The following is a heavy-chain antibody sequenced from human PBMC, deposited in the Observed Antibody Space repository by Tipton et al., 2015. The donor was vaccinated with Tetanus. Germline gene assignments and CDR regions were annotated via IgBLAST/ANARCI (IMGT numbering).Heavy chain of an antibody. CDR2: INPNSGGT. D-gene: IGHD2-2*01. V-gene: IGHV1-2*06. CDR3: TRGRVVPAANPIVN. J-gene: IGHJ4*02. CDR1: GYTFTGYY. Sequence: QSGAEVKKPGASVKVSCKASGYTFTGYYMHWVRQAPGQGLEWMGRINPNSGGTNYAQKLQGRVTMTRDTSISTAYMELSRLRSDDTAVYYCTRGRVVPAANPIVNWSPGTLVTVSS.